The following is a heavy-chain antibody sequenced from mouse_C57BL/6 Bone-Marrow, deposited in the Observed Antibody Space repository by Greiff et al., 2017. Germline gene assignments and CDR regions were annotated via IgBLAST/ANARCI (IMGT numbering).Heavy chain of an antibody. CDR3: ARRGVYAVYAMDY. D-gene: IGHD2-12*01. Sequence: EVQGVESGGGLVQPGGSLKLSCAASGFTFSDYGMAWVRQAPRKGPEWVAFISNLAYSIYYADTVTGRFTISRANAKNTLYLEMSSLRSEDTAMYYCARRGVYAVYAMDYWGQGTSVTVSS. J-gene: IGHJ4*01. CDR1: GFTFSDYG. V-gene: IGHV5-15*01. CDR2: ISNLAYSI.